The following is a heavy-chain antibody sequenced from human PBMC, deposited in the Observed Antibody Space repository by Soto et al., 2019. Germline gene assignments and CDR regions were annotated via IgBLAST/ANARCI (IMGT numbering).Heavy chain of an antibody. V-gene: IGHV3-48*02. J-gene: IGHJ6*02. CDR3: ARYCSGGSCYPDSYYYYGMDV. CDR2: ISGSSNNI. CDR1: GFAFSSYS. Sequence: PGGSLRLSCAASGFAFSSYSMAWVRQAPGKGLEWVSYISGSSNNIYYADSVRGRFTISRDNAKNSLFLQMNSLRDEDTAVYYCARYCSGGSCYPDSYYYYGMDVWGQGTTVTVSS. D-gene: IGHD2-15*01.